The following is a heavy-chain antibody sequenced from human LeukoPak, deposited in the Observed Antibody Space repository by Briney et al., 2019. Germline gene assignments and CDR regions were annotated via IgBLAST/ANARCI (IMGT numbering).Heavy chain of an antibody. CDR1: GGSISSGGYY. CDR3: ARDSVAGLYFDY. CDR2: IYYSGST. J-gene: IGHJ4*02. V-gene: IGHV4-31*03. D-gene: IGHD6-19*01. Sequence: SETVSLTCTVSGGSISSGGYYWSWIRQHPGKGLEWIGYIYYSGSTYYNPSLKSRVTISVDTSKNQFSLKLSSVTAADTAVYYCARDSVAGLYFDYWGQGTLVTVSS.